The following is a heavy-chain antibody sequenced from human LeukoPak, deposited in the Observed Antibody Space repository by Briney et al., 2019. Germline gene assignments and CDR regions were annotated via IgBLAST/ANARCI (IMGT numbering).Heavy chain of an antibody. J-gene: IGHJ4*02. CDR3: ARSPWYSSPCDY. Sequence: GGSLRLSCAASGFTFSSYSMNWVRQAPGKGLEWVSYISSSGSTIYYADSVKGRFTISRDNAKNSLYLQMNSLRAEDTAVYYCARSPWYSSPCDYWGQGTLVTVSS. CDR1: GFTFSSYS. D-gene: IGHD6-13*01. CDR2: ISSSGSTI. V-gene: IGHV3-48*04.